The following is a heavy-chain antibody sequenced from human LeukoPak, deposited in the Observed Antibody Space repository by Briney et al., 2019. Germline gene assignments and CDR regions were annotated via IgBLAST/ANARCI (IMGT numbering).Heavy chain of an antibody. CDR3: AKTYYYGSGGYF. Sequence: GGSLRLSCAASGFTFSDYYMSWIRQAPGKGLEWVSYISSSSGYTNYAGSVKGRFTISRDNANNSLYLQMNSLRAEDSAVYYCAKTYYYGSGGYFWGQGTLVTVSS. J-gene: IGHJ4*02. V-gene: IGHV3-11*03. CDR2: ISSSSGYT. D-gene: IGHD3-22*01. CDR1: GFTFSDYY.